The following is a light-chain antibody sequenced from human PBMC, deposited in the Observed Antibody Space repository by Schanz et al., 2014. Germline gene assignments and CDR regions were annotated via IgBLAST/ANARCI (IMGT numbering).Light chain of an antibody. CDR2: EVT. CDR1: SSDIGGYNF. J-gene: IGLJ3*02. V-gene: IGLV2-8*01. Sequence: QSALTQPPSASGSPGQSVTISCTGTSSDIGGYNFVSWYQQHPGEAPKLMMYEVTKRPSGVPDRFSGSKSGNTASLTISGLQAEDEADYYCCSYAGSSTSWVFGGGTKLTVL. CDR3: CSYAGSSTSWV.